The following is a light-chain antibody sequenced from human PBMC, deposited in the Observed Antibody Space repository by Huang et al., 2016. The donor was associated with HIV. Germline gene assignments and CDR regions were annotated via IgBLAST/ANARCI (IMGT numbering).Light chain of an antibody. Sequence: DIQMTQSPPSLSASVGDRVTITCQASQDINNYLNWYQQKPGKAPKLLSYEASNLETGVPSRFSGSGSGTDFTFTISSLQSEDSATYYCQQYENLPLTFGGGTRVEIK. J-gene: IGKJ4*01. V-gene: IGKV1-33*01. CDR1: QDINNY. CDR3: QQYENLPLT. CDR2: EAS.